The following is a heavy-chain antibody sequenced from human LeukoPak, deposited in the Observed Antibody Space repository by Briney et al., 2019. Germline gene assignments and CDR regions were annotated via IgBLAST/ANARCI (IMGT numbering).Heavy chain of an antibody. CDR1: GGSISSYY. D-gene: IGHD1-26*01. CDR3: ARDIRSVGATLYFDY. Sequence: SETLSLTCTVSGGSISSYYWSWIRQPPGKGLEWIAYMSYSGDATYNPSLKSRVTISIDASKNQFSLKLNSVTAADTAVYYCARDIRSVGATLYFDYWGQGTLVTVSS. V-gene: IGHV4-59*01. J-gene: IGHJ4*02. CDR2: MSYSGDA.